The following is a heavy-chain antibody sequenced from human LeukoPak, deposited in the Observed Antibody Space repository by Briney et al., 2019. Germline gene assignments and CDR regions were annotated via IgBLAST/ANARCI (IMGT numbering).Heavy chain of an antibody. V-gene: IGHV1-2*02. CDR3: ARAQVVITPFDAFDI. J-gene: IGHJ3*02. Sequence: ASVTVSCKASGYTFTVYYMHWVRQAPGQGLEWMGWINPNSGGTNYAQKFQGRVTMTRDTSISTAYMELSRLRSDDTAVYYCARAQVVITPFDAFDIWGQGTMVTVSS. CDR1: GYTFTVYY. D-gene: IGHD3-22*01. CDR2: INPNSGGT.